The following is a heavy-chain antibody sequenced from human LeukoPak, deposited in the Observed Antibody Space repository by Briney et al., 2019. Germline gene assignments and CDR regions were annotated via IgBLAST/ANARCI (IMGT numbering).Heavy chain of an antibody. CDR2: IYYSAST. Sequence: PSQTLSLTCTVSGGSISSGSYYWSWIRQPPGKGLEWIGYIYYSASTYYSPSLKSRVTVSVDTSKNRFSLKLSSVTAADTAMYYCARDLSGYGIFDYWGQGTLVTVSS. V-gene: IGHV4-30-4*08. D-gene: IGHD5-12*01. J-gene: IGHJ4*02. CDR3: ARDLSGYGIFDY. CDR1: GGSISSGSYY.